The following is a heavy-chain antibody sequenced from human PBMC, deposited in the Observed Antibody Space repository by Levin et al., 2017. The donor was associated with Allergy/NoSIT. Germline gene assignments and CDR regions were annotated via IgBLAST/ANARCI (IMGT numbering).Heavy chain of an antibody. Sequence: GGSLRLSCKGSGYSFTSYWIGWVRQMPGKGLEWVGTIHPGDSDTRYSPSIQGQVTISADKSISTAYLQWSSLKASDTAMYYCARHELYGSGSYGAANWGQGTLVTVSS. CDR1: GYSFTSYW. V-gene: IGHV5-51*01. CDR3: ARHELYGSGSYGAAN. D-gene: IGHD3-10*01. CDR2: IHPGDSDT. J-gene: IGHJ4*02.